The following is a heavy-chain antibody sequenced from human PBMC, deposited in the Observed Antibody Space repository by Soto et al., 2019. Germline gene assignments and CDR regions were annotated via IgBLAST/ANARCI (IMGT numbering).Heavy chain of an antibody. V-gene: IGHV1-18*01. Sequence: QVQLVQSGAEVEKPGASVRVSCKTSGYTFINYGITWVRQAPGQGLEWMGWLSAYNGDTSSSEKLQGRFTMTTDTSTNTVYMDLRSLTSDDTAVYYCARWSAIVGGAEALDVWGQGTMVIVSS. CDR1: GYTFINYG. CDR2: LSAYNGDT. J-gene: IGHJ3*01. CDR3: ARWSAIVGGAEALDV. D-gene: IGHD1-26*01.